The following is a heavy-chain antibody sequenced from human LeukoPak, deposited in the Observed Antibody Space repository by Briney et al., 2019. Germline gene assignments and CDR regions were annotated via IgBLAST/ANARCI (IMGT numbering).Heavy chain of an antibody. CDR3: ARDENYGIFFNVDY. Sequence: GASVKVSCKASGYSFVLYGISWVRRAPGEGPEWMGWISGSTGDTNYAQKFQGRVTMTADTSSGTAYMELRSLRSDDTAVYYCARDENYGIFFNVDYWGQGTLVTVSS. CDR1: GYSFVLYG. CDR2: ISGSTGDT. J-gene: IGHJ4*02. V-gene: IGHV1-18*01. D-gene: IGHD4-17*01.